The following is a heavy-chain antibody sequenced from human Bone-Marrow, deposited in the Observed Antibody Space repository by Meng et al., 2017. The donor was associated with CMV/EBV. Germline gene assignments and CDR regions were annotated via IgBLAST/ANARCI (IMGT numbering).Heavy chain of an antibody. D-gene: IGHD3-3*01. V-gene: IGHV5-51*01. Sequence: GESLKISCKGSGYSFTSYWIGWVRQMPGKGLEWMGIIYPGDSDTRYSPSFQGQVTISADKSISTPYLQWSSLKASDTAMYYCARRMRPLMTIFGVVKNYYYGMDVWGRGTTVTVSS. CDR2: IYPGDSDT. CDR1: GYSFTSYW. CDR3: ARRMRPLMTIFGVVKNYYYGMDV. J-gene: IGHJ6*02.